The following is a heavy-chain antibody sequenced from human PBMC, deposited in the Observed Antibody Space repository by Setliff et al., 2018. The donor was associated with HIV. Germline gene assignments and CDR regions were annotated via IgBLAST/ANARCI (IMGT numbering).Heavy chain of an antibody. Sequence: ASVKVSCKASGYTFTSYAMNWVRQAPGQGLEWMGWISADNGDTNYPQKLQGRVTMTRDTSISTAYMELSSLTSEDTAVYYCAREGKFRYYYYMDVWGKGTTVTVSS. V-gene: IGHV1-3*01. CDR2: ISADNGDT. J-gene: IGHJ6*03. CDR1: GYTFTSYA. D-gene: IGHD3-10*01. CDR3: AREGKFRYYYYMDV.